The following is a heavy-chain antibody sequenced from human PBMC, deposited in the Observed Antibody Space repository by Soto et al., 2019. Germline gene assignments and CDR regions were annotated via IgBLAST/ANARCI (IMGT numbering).Heavy chain of an antibody. CDR1: GFTFSSYW. V-gene: IGHV3-74*01. J-gene: IGHJ6*03. D-gene: IGHD3-3*01. CDR3: ARVGDFWSGYYPHYYYYMDV. CDR2: INSDGSST. Sequence: GGSLRLSCAASGFTFSSYWMHWVRQAPGKGLVWVSRINSDGSSTSYADSVKGRFTISRDNAKNTQYLQMNSLRAEDTAVYYCARVGDFWSGYYPHYYYYMDVWGKGTTVTVSS.